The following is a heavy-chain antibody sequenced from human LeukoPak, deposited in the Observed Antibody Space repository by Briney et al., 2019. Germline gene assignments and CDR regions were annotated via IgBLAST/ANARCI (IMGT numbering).Heavy chain of an antibody. CDR1: GFTFSSYE. D-gene: IGHD4-23*01. V-gene: IGHV3-48*03. CDR2: ISSSSSTI. Sequence: SGGSLRLSCAASGFTFSSYEMNWVRQAPGKGLEWVSYISSSSSTIYYADSVKGRFTISRDNAKNSLYLQMNSLRAEDTAVYYCVRDLNDYGGNSDYWGQGTLVTVSS. J-gene: IGHJ4*02. CDR3: VRDLNDYGGNSDY.